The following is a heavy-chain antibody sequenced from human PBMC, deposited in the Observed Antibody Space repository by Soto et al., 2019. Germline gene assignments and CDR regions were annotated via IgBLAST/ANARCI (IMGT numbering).Heavy chain of an antibody. CDR3: ARQIYDSDTGPNFQYYFDS. J-gene: IGHJ4*02. CDR1: GYSFAGYW. V-gene: IGHV5-10-1*01. Sequence: GESLKISCKGSGYSFAGYWITWVRQKPGKGLEWMGRIDPSDSQTYYSPSFRGRVTISATKSITTVFLQWSSLRASDTAMYYCARQIYDSDTGPNFQYYFDSWGQGTPVTSPQ. D-gene: IGHD3-22*01. CDR2: IDPSDSQT.